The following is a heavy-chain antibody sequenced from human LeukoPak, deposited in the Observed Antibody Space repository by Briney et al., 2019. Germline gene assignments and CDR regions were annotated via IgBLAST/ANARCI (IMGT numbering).Heavy chain of an antibody. D-gene: IGHD5-18*01. Sequence: PGGSLRLSCAASGFTFSSYAMHWVRQAPGKGLEWVAVISYDGSNKYYADSVKGRFTISRDNSKNTLYLQMNSLRAEDTAVYYCARDLRDSYGFFRNYYYGMDVWSKGTTVTVSS. V-gene: IGHV3-30*04. CDR1: GFTFSSYA. CDR3: ARDLRDSYGFFRNYYYGMDV. J-gene: IGHJ6*04. CDR2: ISYDGSNK.